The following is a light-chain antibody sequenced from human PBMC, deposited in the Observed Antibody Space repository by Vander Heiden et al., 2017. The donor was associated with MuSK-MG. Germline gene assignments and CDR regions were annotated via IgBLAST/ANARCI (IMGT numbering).Light chain of an antibody. J-gene: IGKJ5*01. CDR3: KQRDNWPPIT. Sequence: EIVLTQSPATLSLSPGEGATLSCRASQSVISYLAWYQQKPGQAPRLLIYDASNRATGIPARLSGSGSGTDFTLTISILEPEDFAVYYCKQRDNWPPITFGQGTRLEIK. V-gene: IGKV3-11*01. CDR1: QSVISY. CDR2: DAS.